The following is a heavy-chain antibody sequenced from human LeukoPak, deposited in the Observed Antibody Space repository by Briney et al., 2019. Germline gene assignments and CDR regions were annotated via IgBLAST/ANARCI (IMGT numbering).Heavy chain of an antibody. CDR2: TGGSGDST. CDR1: GFTFSSYL. D-gene: IGHD3-22*01. CDR3: AKESTGRGYYYFDY. J-gene: IGHJ4*03. V-gene: IGHV3-23*01. Sequence: GGSLRLSCAASGFTFSSYLMSWVRQAPGKGLEWVSATGGSGDSTYYADSVEGRFSISRDNSKNTVYLQMNSLRAEDTAVYYCAKESTGRGYYYFDYWGQGTMVTVSS.